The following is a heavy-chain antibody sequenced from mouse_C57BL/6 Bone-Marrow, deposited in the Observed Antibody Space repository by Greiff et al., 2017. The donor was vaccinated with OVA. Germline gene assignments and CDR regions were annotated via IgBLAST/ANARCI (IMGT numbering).Heavy chain of an antibody. Sequence: EVKLVESEGGLVQPGSSMKLSCTASGFTFSDYYMAWVRQVPEKGLEWVANINYDGRSTYYLDSLKSRFIISRDNAKNILYLQMSSLKSEDTATYYCARERWLLLYWYFDVWGTGTTVTVSS. CDR2: INYDGRST. V-gene: IGHV5-16*01. CDR3: ARERWLLLYWYFDV. D-gene: IGHD2-3*01. J-gene: IGHJ1*03. CDR1: GFTFSDYY.